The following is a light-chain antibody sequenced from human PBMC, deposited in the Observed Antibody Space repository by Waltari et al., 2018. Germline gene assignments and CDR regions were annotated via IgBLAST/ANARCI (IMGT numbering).Light chain of an antibody. Sequence: AAVGEKVTITCRASQSISEYLNWYQQKPGKAPKLLIYGASSLQSGVPSRFSGSGSGTDFTLSITSLQPEDSATYYCQQSYTFGGGTKVEIK. CDR3: QQSYT. CDR2: GAS. V-gene: IGKV1-39*01. CDR1: QSISEY. J-gene: IGKJ4*01.